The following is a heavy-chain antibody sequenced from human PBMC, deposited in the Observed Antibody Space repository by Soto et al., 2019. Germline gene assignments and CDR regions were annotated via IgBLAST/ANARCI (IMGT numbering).Heavy chain of an antibody. D-gene: IGHD2-15*01. CDR3: ARGGVYCSAGSCPYNWFDP. J-gene: IGHJ5*02. CDR2: ISAYNGNT. Sequence: QVQLVQSGAEVKKPGASVKVSCKTSGYTFTNYGITWVRQAPGQGLEWMGWISAYNGNTNYAQKLKGRVSMTTDTSTSTAYMELRSLRSDDTAVYYCARGGVYCSAGSCPYNWFDPWGQGTLVTVSS. CDR1: GYTFTNYG. V-gene: IGHV1-18*01.